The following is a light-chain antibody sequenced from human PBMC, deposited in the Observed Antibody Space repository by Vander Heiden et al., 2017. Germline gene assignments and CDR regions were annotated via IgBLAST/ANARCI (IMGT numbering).Light chain of an antibody. CDR2: END. CDR3: GAWDSSLNNWL. J-gene: IGLJ3*02. V-gene: IGLV1-51*02. Sequence: QPVLTPPPSVSAAPGQKVTISCTGSSSNIGSDYVSWYQQIPGTAPKLIIYENDKRHTGMPDRFSGSKSGTSATLDITGLQTGDEADYYCGAWDSSLNNWLFGGGTKLTVL. CDR1: SSNIGSDY.